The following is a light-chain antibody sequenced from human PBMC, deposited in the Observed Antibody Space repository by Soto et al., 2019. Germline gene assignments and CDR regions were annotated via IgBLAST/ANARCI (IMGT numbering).Light chain of an antibody. CDR2: GAS. CDR3: QQTYTTPEIT. J-gene: IGKJ5*01. CDR1: QSISIY. V-gene: IGKV1-39*01. Sequence: DIQMTQSPSSRSSSRGDRVTITCLSSQSISIYLNWYQLKPGKAPNLLMYGASYLKSGVPTRFSGSGSGTDFTLTISSLQPEDFAIYYCQQTYTTPEITFGQGTRLEIK.